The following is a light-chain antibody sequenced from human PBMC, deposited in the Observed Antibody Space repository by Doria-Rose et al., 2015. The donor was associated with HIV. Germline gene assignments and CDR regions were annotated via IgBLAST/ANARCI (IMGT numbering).Light chain of an antibody. V-gene: IGKV1-39*01. CDR3: QQTYTTRWT. CDR1: QSISNY. Sequence: LSASVGDRVTITCRAGQSISNYLNWYQQKPGKAPDLLIYTTSSLQSGVPLRFSGSGSGTDFTLTINSPQPEDFATYYCQQTYTTRWTFGLGTKVEVK. CDR2: TTS. J-gene: IGKJ1*01.